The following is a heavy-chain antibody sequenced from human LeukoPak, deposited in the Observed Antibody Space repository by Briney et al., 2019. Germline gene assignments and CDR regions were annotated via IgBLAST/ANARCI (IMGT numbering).Heavy chain of an antibody. CDR1: GFTFSSYE. D-gene: IGHD5-12*01. CDR2: ISSSSRVI. V-gene: IGHV3-21*01. J-gene: IGHJ3*02. CDR3: ARDNSLASDTITEVFDI. Sequence: GGSLRLSCAASGFTFSSYEMNWVRQAPGKGLEWVASISSSSRVIYYADAVKGRFTISRDNAESSLFLQMNSLRAEDTAMYYCARDNSLASDTITEVFDIWGQGTMVTVSS.